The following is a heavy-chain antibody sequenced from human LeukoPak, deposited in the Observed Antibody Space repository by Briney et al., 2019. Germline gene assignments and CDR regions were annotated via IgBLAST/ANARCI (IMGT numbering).Heavy chain of an antibody. J-gene: IGHJ4*02. D-gene: IGHD6-13*01. CDR2: INIYSGDT. CDR1: GYIFSSYG. CDR3: ARDGRRTWYFDY. Sequence: GASVKNSCKASGYIFSSYGVAWVRQAPGQGPEWMGWINIYSGDTNYAQKFQGRVTVTRDTGTNTAYMELRSLRFDDTAVYYCARDGRRTWYFDYWGQGTLVTVTS. V-gene: IGHV1-18*01.